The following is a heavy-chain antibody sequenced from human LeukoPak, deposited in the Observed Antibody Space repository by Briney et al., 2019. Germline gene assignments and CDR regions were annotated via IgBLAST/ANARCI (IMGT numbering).Heavy chain of an antibody. V-gene: IGHV1-2*02. Sequence: AASVKVSCKASGYTFTGYYMHWVRQAPGQGLEWMGWINPNSGGTNYAQKFQGRVTMTRDTSISTAYMELSRLRSDDTAVYYCARDRLDYDFWSGEVDYWGQGTLVTVSS. J-gene: IGHJ4*02. CDR3: ARDRLDYDFWSGEVDY. D-gene: IGHD3-3*01. CDR2: INPNSGGT. CDR1: GYTFTGYY.